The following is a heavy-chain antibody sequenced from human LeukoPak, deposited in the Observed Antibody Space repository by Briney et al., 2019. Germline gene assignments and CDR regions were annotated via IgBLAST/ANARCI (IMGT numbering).Heavy chain of an antibody. V-gene: IGHV4-59*01. CDR2: IYYSGST. CDR1: GGSISSYY. CDR3: AGQATGEPAFDI. J-gene: IGHJ3*02. Sequence: SETLSLTCTVSGGSISSYYWSWIRQPPGKGLEWIGYIYYSGSTNYNPSLKSRVTISVDTSKNQFSLKLSSVTAADTAVYYCAGQATGEPAFDIWGQGTMVTVSS. D-gene: IGHD7-27*01.